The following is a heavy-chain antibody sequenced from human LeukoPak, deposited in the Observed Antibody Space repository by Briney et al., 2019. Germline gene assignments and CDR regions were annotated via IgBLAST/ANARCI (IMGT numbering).Heavy chain of an antibody. CDR2: ISAYNGNT. CDR3: ARDLGHGELGY. V-gene: IGHV1-18*04. CDR1: GYTFTGYY. D-gene: IGHD1-7*01. J-gene: IGHJ4*02. Sequence: GASVKVSCKASGYTFTGYYMHWVRQAPGQGLEWMGWISAYNGNTNYAQKLQGRVTMTTDTSTSTAYMELRSLRSDDTAVYYCARDLGHGELGYWGQGTLVTVSS.